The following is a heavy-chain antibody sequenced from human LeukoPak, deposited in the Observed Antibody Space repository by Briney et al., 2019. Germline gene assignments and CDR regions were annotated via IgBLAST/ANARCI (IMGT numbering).Heavy chain of an antibody. J-gene: IGHJ4*02. Sequence: GGSLRLSCGASGFTFSSYAMHWVRQAPGKGLEWVAVISYDGSNKYYADSVKGRFTISRDNSKNTLYLQMNSLRAEDTAVYYCARLVDVWGQGTLVTVSS. D-gene: IGHD3-9*01. V-gene: IGHV3-30-3*01. CDR1: GFTFSSYA. CDR3: ARLVDV. CDR2: ISYDGSNK.